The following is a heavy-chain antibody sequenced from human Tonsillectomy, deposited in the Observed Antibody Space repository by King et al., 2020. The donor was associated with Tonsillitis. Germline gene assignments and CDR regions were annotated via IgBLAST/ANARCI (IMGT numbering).Heavy chain of an antibody. V-gene: IGHV3-53*01. J-gene: IGHJ6*02. Sequence: VQLVESGGGLIQPGGSLRLSCAASGFTVSSNYMSWVRQAPGKGLEWVSVIYSGGSTYYADSVKGRFTISRDNSKNTLYLQMNSLRAEDTAVYYCARDRNFYYYGMDVWGQGTTVTVSS. D-gene: IGHD1-14*01. CDR2: IYSGGST. CDR3: ARDRNFYYYGMDV. CDR1: GFTVSSNY.